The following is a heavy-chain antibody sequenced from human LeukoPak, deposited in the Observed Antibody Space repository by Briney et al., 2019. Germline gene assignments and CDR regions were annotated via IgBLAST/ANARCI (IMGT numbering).Heavy chain of an antibody. Sequence: SSETLSLTCSVSGYSSSSFYWSWIRQPAGKGLEWIGRIYTSGITNYNPSLKSRLTMSVDTSKNQFSLKLSSVTAADTAVYYCARDRYGGIIDYWGQGTLVTVSS. V-gene: IGHV4-4*07. J-gene: IGHJ4*02. D-gene: IGHD1-1*01. CDR3: ARDRYGGIIDY. CDR2: IYTSGIT. CDR1: GYSSSSFY.